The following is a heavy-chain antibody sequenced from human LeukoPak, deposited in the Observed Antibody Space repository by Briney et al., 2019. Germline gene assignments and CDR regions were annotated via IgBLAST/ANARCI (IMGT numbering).Heavy chain of an antibody. CDR2: IYYSGST. V-gene: IGHV4-39*07. Sequence: TSETLSLTCTVSGGSISSSSYYWGWIRQPPGKGLEWIGSIYYSGSTYYNPSLKSRVTISVDTSKNQFSLNLTSVTAADTAVYYCARGTHRINRFDYWGQGTLVTVSS. CDR3: ARGTHRINRFDY. CDR1: GGSISSSSYY. D-gene: IGHD2-15*01. J-gene: IGHJ4*02.